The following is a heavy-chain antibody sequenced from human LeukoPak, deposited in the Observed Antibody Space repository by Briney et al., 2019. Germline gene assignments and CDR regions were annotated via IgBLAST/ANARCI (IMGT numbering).Heavy chain of an antibody. CDR2: VYPSAGTS. CDR1: GYTFNGYY. CDR3: VREYHGGYFDF. D-gene: IGHD3-16*01. V-gene: IGHV1-46*02. Sequence: ASVKVSCKASGYTFNGYYMHWVRQAPGQGLEWLGVVYPSAGTSDPAQRFRARITLSDDTSTSTAYMELRSLKSEDTAIYFCVREYHGGYFDFWGQGTLVTVSS. J-gene: IGHJ4*02.